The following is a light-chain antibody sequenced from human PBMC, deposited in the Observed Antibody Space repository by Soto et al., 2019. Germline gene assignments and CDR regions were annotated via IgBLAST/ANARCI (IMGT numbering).Light chain of an antibody. CDR2: GAS. Sequence: DIQMTQSPSSLSASVGDRVTITCRASQGISNYLAWYQQKPGKVPKLLIYGASTLQSGVPSRFTGSGTGTDFTLTISSLQPEDVATYYCQKYNSAPLGTFGQGTRLEIK. CDR3: QKYNSAPLGT. V-gene: IGKV1-27*01. CDR1: QGISNY. J-gene: IGKJ5*01.